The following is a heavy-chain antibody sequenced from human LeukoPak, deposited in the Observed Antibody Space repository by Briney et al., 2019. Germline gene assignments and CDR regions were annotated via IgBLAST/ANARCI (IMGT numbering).Heavy chain of an antibody. D-gene: IGHD3-10*01. J-gene: IGHJ5*02. Sequence: PSETLSLTCAVSGGSISSSNWWSWVRQPPGKGLEWIGEIYHSGSTNYNPSLKSRVTISVDKSKNQFSLKLSSVTAADTAVYYCAREIITMVRGVTPHSPFDPWGQGTLVTVSS. CDR1: GGSISSSNW. CDR2: IYHSGST. CDR3: AREIITMVRGVTPHSPFDP. V-gene: IGHV4-4*02.